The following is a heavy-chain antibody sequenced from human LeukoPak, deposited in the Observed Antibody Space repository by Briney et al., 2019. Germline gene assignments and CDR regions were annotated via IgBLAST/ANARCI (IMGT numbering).Heavy chain of an antibody. D-gene: IGHD2-15*01. J-gene: IGHJ4*02. Sequence: SETLSLTCTVSGGSISSSSYYWGWIRQPPGKGLEWIGSIYYSGSTYYNPSLKSRVTISVDTSKNQFSLKLSSVTAADTAVYYCARDRVAPAPVPSDYWGQGTLVTVSS. CDR3: ARDRVAPAPVPSDY. V-gene: IGHV4-39*07. CDR2: IYYSGST. CDR1: GGSISSSSYY.